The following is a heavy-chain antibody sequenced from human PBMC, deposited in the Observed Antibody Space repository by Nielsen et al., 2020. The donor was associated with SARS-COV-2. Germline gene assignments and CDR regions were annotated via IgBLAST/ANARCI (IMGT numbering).Heavy chain of an antibody. V-gene: IGHV4-39*07. D-gene: IGHD4-17*01. CDR2: IYYSGST. CDR1: GGSISSSSYY. J-gene: IGHJ6*02. CDR3: ARDLPTVSNYYYYGMDV. Sequence: SETLSLTCTVSGGSISSSSYYWGWIRQPPGKGLEWIGSIYYSGSTYYNPSLKSRVTISVDTSKNQFSLKLSSVTAADTAVYYCARDLPTVSNYYYYGMDVWGQGTTVTVSS.